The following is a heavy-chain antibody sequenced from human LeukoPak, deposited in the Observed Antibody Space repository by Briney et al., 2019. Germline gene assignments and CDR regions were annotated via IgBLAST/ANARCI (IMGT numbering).Heavy chain of an antibody. Sequence: GGSLRLXCAASGFTVSNNYMSWVRQAPGKGLEWVSVIYSGDNTYYVDSVKGRFTISRDNSKNTLFLQMNRLRAEDTAVYYCAGRRVLDASFDYWGQGTLVTVSS. CDR1: GFTVSNNY. CDR2: IYSGDNT. CDR3: AGRRVLDASFDY. V-gene: IGHV3-66*02. D-gene: IGHD3-16*01. J-gene: IGHJ4*02.